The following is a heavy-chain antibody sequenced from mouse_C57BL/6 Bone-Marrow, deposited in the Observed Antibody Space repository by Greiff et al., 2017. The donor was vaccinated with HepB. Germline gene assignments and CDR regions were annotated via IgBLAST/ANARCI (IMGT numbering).Heavy chain of an antibody. J-gene: IGHJ2*01. CDR1: GFSLSTFGMG. Sequence: VKLVESGPGILQPSQTLSLTCSFSGFSLSTFGMGVGWIRQPSGKGLEWLAHIWWDDDKYYNPALKSRLTISKDTSKNQVFLKIANVDTADTATYYCARKGYYGSPFDYWGQGTTLTVSS. V-gene: IGHV8-8*01. D-gene: IGHD1-1*01. CDR3: ARKGYYGSPFDY. CDR2: IWWDDDK.